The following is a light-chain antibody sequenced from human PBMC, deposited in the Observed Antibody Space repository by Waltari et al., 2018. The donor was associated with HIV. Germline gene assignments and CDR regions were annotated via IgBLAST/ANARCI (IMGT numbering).Light chain of an antibody. Sequence: SYELTQPPSVSVSPGQTASITCSGDKLGDKDASWYQQKPGQSPVLVIYQESKRPSGIPERFSGSNSGNAATLTISGTQAMDEADYYCQAWDSSTVVFGGGTKLTVL. CDR2: QES. CDR1: KLGDKD. J-gene: IGLJ2*01. V-gene: IGLV3-1*01. CDR3: QAWDSSTVV.